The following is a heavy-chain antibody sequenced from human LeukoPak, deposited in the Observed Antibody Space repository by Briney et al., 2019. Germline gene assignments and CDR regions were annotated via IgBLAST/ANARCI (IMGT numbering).Heavy chain of an antibody. CDR3: ARVLGTTAIDY. V-gene: IGHV3-21*01. D-gene: IGHD1-1*01. Sequence: PGGSLRLSCAASGFTFSSYSMNWVRQAPGKGLEWVSSISSSSSSTYYADSVKGRFTISRDNAKNSLFLQMNSLRAEDTAVYYCARVLGTTAIDYWGQGTLVTVSS. J-gene: IGHJ4*02. CDR2: ISSSSSST. CDR1: GFTFSSYS.